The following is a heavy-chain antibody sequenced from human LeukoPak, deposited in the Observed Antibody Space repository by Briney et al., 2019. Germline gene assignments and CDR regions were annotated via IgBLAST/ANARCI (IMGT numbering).Heavy chain of an antibody. CDR2: IYYSGST. Sequence: SETLSLTCTVSGGFISSYYWSWIRQPPGKGLEGIGYIYYSGSTNCNPSLKSRVTISVDTSKNQFSLKLSSVTAADTAVYYCARHGYSYGTGIDYWGQGTLVTVSS. CDR3: ARHGYSYGTGIDY. V-gene: IGHV4-59*08. J-gene: IGHJ4*02. CDR1: GGFISSYY. D-gene: IGHD5-18*01.